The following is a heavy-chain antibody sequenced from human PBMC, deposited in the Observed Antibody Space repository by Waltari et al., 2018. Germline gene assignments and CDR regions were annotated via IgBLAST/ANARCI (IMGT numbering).Heavy chain of an antibody. V-gene: IGHV3-9*03. D-gene: IGHD6-6*01. CDR1: GLTFDDYA. CDR3: AKDKGSIAARPYFDY. Sequence: EVQLVESGGGLVQLGRSLRLSCAASGLTFDDYAMHWVRQAPGKGLEWVSGISWNSGRIGNADSVKGRFTISRDNAKNSLYLQMNSLRAEDMALYYCAKDKGSIAARPYFDYCGQGTLVTVSS. J-gene: IGHJ4*02. CDR2: ISWNSGRI.